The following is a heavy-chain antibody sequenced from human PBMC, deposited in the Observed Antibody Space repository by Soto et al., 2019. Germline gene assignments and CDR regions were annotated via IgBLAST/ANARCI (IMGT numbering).Heavy chain of an antibody. Sequence: VQLLESGGGLVQPGGSLRLSCAASGGSISSYYWSWIRQPPGKGLEWIGYIYYSGSTNYNPSLKSRVTISVDTSKNQFSLKLSSVTAADTAVYYCARAVGATRYYYYGMDVWGQGTTVTVSS. V-gene: IGHV4-59*01. D-gene: IGHD1-26*01. CDR1: GGSISSYY. CDR3: ARAVGATRYYYYGMDV. CDR2: IYYSGST. J-gene: IGHJ6*02.